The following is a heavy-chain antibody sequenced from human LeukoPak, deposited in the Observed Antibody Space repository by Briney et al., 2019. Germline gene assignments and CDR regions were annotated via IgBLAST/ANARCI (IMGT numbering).Heavy chain of an antibody. Sequence: GGSLRLSCAASGFTFSSYAMSWVRQAPGKGLEWVSAISGSGGSTYYADSVKGRFTISRDNSKNTLYLQMNSLRAEDTAVYYCAEESSIAAAGDYYFDYWGQGTLVTVSS. CDR3: AEESSIAAAGDYYFDY. CDR2: ISGSGGST. D-gene: IGHD6-13*01. CDR1: GFTFSSYA. V-gene: IGHV3-23*01. J-gene: IGHJ4*02.